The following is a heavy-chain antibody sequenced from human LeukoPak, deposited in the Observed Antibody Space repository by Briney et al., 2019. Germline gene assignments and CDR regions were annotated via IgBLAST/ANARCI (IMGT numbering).Heavy chain of an antibody. CDR1: GFXFSSYA. CDR2: ISGSGGST. CDR3: AKDLGSGRRVDY. Sequence: PGGSLRLSCAASGFXFSSYAISWVRQAPGKGLEWLSAISGSGGSTYYADSVKGRFTISRDNSKNTLYLQMNSLRAEDTAVYYCAKDLGSGRRVDYWGQGTLVTVSS. V-gene: IGHV3-23*01. J-gene: IGHJ4*02. D-gene: IGHD3-10*01.